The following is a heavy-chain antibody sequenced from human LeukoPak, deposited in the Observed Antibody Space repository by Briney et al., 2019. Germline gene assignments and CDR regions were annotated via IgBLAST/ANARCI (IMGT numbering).Heavy chain of an antibody. CDR2: MSGSGGST. CDR1: GFTFSSYA. Sequence: GGSLRLSCAASGFTFSSYAMSWVRQAPGKGLEWVSAMSGSGGSTYYADSVKGRFNISRDNSKNTLYLQMNSLRAEDTAVYYCAKSKQGGWYSGDYWGQGTLVTVSS. J-gene: IGHJ4*02. D-gene: IGHD6-19*01. V-gene: IGHV3-23*01. CDR3: AKSKQGGWYSGDY.